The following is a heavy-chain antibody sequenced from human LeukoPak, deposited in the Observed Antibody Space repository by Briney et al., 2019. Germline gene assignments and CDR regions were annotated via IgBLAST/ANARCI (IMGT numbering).Heavy chain of an antibody. CDR1: GFTFSSYA. Sequence: GGSLRLSCAASGFTFSSYAMSWVRQAPGKGLEWVSAISGSGGSTYYADSVKGRFTISRDNSKNTMYLQMNSLRAEDTAVYYCAKLLRIFGATFDYWGQGTLVTVSS. CDR3: AKLLRIFGATFDY. V-gene: IGHV3-23*01. D-gene: IGHD3-3*01. CDR2: ISGSGGST. J-gene: IGHJ4*02.